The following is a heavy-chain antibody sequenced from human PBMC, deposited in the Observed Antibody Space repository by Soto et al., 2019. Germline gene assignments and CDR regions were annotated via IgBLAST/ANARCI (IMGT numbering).Heavy chain of an antibody. D-gene: IGHD3-22*01. Sequence: GGSLRLSCAASGFTFSSYARSWVRHAPGKGLEWVSAISGGGGSTYYADSVKGRFTISRDNSKNTLYLQMNSLRAEDTAVYSCARTRYDSSGYYNLWNYWGQGTLVTVSS. CDR3: ARTRYDSSGYYNLWNY. J-gene: IGHJ4*02. CDR2: ISGGGGST. CDR1: GFTFSSYA. V-gene: IGHV3-23*01.